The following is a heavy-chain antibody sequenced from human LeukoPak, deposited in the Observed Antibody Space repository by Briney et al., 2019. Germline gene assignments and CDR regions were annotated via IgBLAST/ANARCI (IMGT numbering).Heavy chain of an antibody. V-gene: IGHV4-39*07. CDR3: ARGSTLDSFDP. J-gene: IGHJ5*02. Sequence: SETLSLTCTVSGGSISSSSYYWGWIRQPPGKGLEWIGSIYYSGSTYYNPSLKSRVTISVDTSKNQFSLKLSSVTAADTAVYYCARGSTLDSFDPWGQGTLVTVSS. CDR1: GGSISSSSYY. CDR2: IYYSGST.